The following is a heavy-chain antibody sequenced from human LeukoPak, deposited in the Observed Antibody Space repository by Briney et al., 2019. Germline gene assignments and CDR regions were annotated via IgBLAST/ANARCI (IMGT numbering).Heavy chain of an antibody. V-gene: IGHV4-59*08. D-gene: IGHD6-19*01. Sequence: SETLSLTCTVSGGSISSYYWSWIRQPPGKGLEWIGYIYYSGSTNYNPSLKSRVTISVDTSKNQFSLKLSSVTAADTAVYYCARQRQWLDNWFDPWGQGTLVTVSS. CDR1: GGSISSYY. J-gene: IGHJ5*02. CDR3: ARQRQWLDNWFDP. CDR2: IYYSGST.